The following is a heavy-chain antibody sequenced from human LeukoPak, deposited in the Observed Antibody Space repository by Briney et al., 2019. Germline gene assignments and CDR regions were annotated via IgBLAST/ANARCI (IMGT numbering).Heavy chain of an antibody. J-gene: IGHJ4*02. Sequence: QPGRSLRLSCAASGFTFSHYGVHWVRQAPGKGLEWVAVISYDGSNKYYADSVKGRFTISRDNSKNTVFLQMNGLRAEDTAVYYCAKGGLGMVRGVRWPFDYWGQGTLVTVSS. V-gene: IGHV3-30*18. CDR2: ISYDGSNK. CDR3: AKGGLGMVRGVRWPFDY. CDR1: GFTFSHYG. D-gene: IGHD3-10*01.